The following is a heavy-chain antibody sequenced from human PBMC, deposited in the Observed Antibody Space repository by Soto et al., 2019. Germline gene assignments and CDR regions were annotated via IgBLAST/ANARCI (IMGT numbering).Heavy chain of an antibody. CDR1: GGSISSYY. V-gene: IGHV4-59*01. CDR2: IYYSGST. D-gene: IGHD4-17*01. J-gene: IGHJ6*03. CDR3: ARWSGGDDYGDYYMDV. Sequence: QVQLQESGPGLVKTSETLSLTCTVSGGSISSYYWSWIRQPPGKGLEWIGYIYYSGSTNYNPSLKSRVTISVDTSKNQFSLKLSSVTAADTAVYYCARWSGGDDYGDYYMDVWGKGTTVTVSS.